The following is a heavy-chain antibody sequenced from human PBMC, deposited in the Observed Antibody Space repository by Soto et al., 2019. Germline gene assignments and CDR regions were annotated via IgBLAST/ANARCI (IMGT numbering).Heavy chain of an antibody. J-gene: IGHJ4*02. Sequence: QLQLQXSGSXLXKPXQTLSLTCAVSGGSISSGGYSWSWIRQPPGKGLEWIGYIYHSGSTYYNPSLKSRVTISVDRSKNQFSLKLSSVTAADTAVYYCARGQVVAAQHWGQGTLVTVSS. CDR3: ARGQVVAAQH. CDR2: IYHSGST. V-gene: IGHV4-30-2*01. D-gene: IGHD2-15*01. CDR1: GGSISSGGYS.